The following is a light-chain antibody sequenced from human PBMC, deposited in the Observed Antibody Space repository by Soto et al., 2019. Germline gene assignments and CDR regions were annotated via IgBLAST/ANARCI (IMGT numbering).Light chain of an antibody. CDR2: EIN. CDR3: SSFAGSNNFPYV. V-gene: IGLV2-8*01. J-gene: IGLJ1*01. CDR1: SSDVGAYDY. Sequence: QSALTQPPSASGSPGQSVTISCTGTSSDVGAYDYDSWYQQHPGKAPKLMIHEINKRPSGVPDRFSGSKSGHTASLSVSGLQAEDEADYFCSSFAGSNNFPYVFGTGTKVTGL.